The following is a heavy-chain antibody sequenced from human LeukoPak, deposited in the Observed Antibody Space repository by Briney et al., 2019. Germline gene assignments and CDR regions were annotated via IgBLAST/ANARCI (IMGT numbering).Heavy chain of an antibody. CDR1: GYSFTSHW. CDR3: ARAFTVTTFDY. D-gene: IGHD4-17*01. Sequence: GESLKISCNGSGYSFTSHWIGWVRQMPGKGLEWMGIIYPGDSDTRYSPSFQGQVTISADKSISTAYLQWSSLKASDTAMYYCARAFTVTTFDYWGQGTLVTVSS. CDR2: IYPGDSDT. V-gene: IGHV5-51*03. J-gene: IGHJ4*02.